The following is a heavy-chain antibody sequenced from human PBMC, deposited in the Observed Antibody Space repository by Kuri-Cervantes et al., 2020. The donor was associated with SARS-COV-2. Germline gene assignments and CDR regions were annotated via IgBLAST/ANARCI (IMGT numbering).Heavy chain of an antibody. Sequence: SVKVSCKASGGTFSSYAISWVRQAPGQGLEWMGGIIPIFGTANYAQKFQGRVTITTNESTSTAYMELSSLRSEDTAVYYCASSGITGTLTGFDYWGQGTLVTVSS. V-gene: IGHV1-69*05. CDR3: ASSGITGTLTGFDY. D-gene: IGHD1/OR15-1a*01. CDR2: IIPIFGTA. CDR1: GGTFSSYA. J-gene: IGHJ4*02.